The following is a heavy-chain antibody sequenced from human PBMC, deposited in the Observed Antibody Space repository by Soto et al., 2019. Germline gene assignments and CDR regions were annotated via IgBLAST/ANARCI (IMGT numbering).Heavy chain of an antibody. CDR2: IIPIFGTA. J-gene: IGHJ6*02. V-gene: IGHV1-69*13. CDR1: GGTFSSYA. D-gene: IGHD1-20*01. CDR3: ARARGDNWNDDYYYGMDV. Sequence: GASVKVSCKASGGTFSSYAISWVRQAPGQGLEWMGGIIPIFGTANYAQKFQGRVTITADESTSTAYMELSSQRSEDTAVYYCARARGDNWNDDYYYGMDVWGQGTTVTVSS.